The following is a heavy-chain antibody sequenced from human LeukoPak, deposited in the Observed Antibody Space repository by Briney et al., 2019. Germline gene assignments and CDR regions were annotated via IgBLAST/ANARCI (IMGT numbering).Heavy chain of an antibody. CDR3: ARAVYSSSWYSLGAYYYYMDV. Sequence: GGSLRLSCAASGFTFSSYWMHWVRQAPGKGRVWVSRINSDGSSTSYADSVKGRFTISRDNAKNTLYLQMNSLSAEETAVYYCARAVYSSSWYSLGAYYYYMDVWGKGTTVTVSS. CDR2: INSDGSST. J-gene: IGHJ6*03. CDR1: GFTFSSYW. D-gene: IGHD6-13*01. V-gene: IGHV3-74*01.